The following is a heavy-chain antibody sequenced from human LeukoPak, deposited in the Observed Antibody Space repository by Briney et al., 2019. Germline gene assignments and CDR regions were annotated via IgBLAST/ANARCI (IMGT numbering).Heavy chain of an antibody. CDR2: INPSGGST. J-gene: IGHJ6*02. CDR1: GYTFTSYY. Sequence: GASVRVSCKASGYTFTSYYRHWVRQAPGQGREGMGIINPSGGSTSYAQKFQGRVTMTRDTSTSTVYMELSSLRSEDTAVYYCARALVDGSGSYYGYYYGMDVWGQGTTVTVSS. CDR3: ARALVDGSGSYYGYYYGMDV. V-gene: IGHV1-46*01. D-gene: IGHD3-10*01.